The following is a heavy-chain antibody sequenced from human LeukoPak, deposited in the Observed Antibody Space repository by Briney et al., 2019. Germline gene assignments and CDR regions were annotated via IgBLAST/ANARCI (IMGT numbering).Heavy chain of an antibody. CDR2: IRYDGSNK. CDR3: APGRYSSSWYVFDY. J-gene: IGHJ4*02. Sequence: GGSLRLSCAASGFTFSSYGMHWVRQAPGKGLEWVAFIRYDGSNKYYADSVKGRFTISRDNSKNTLYLQMNSLRAEDTAVYYCAPGRYSSSWYVFDYWGQGTLVTVSS. CDR1: GFTFSSYG. V-gene: IGHV3-30*02. D-gene: IGHD6-13*01.